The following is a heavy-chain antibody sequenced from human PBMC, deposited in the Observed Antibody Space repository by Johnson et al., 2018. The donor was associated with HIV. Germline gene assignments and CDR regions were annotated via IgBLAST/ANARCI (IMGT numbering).Heavy chain of an antibody. CDR3: ARGPILEWLSGDGFDM. Sequence: QMLLVESGGGVVQPGGSLRLSCAASGLTFSNYDIHWVRQAPGKGLAWVAFIRYAGTNKHSADSVRGRFTISRDNSKNTLYLQMQCLGVEDTAMYYCARGPILEWLSGDGFDMWGQGTKVTV. CDR2: IRYAGTNK. D-gene: IGHD3-3*01. CDR1: GLTFSNYD. V-gene: IGHV3-30*02. J-gene: IGHJ3*02.